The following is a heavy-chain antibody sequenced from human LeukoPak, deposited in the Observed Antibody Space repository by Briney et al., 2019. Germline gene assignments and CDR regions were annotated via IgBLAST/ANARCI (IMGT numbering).Heavy chain of an antibody. V-gene: IGHV3-66*01. CDR3: AKDDPYDFWSGYYDY. Sequence: PGGSLRLSCAASGFTVSSNYMSWVRQAPGKGLEWVSVIYSGGSTYYADSVKGRFTISRDNSKNTLYLQTNSLRAEDTAVYYCAKDDPYDFWSGYYDYWGQGTLVTVSS. J-gene: IGHJ4*02. D-gene: IGHD3-3*01. CDR1: GFTVSSNY. CDR2: IYSGGST.